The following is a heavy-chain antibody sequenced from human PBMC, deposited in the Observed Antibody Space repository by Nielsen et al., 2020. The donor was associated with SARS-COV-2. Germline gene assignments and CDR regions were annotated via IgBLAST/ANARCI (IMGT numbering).Heavy chain of an antibody. CDR2: IFWDDNR. CDR3: ARSALYTSGWFFVS. CDR1: GFSLTTSGVG. Sequence: SSPTLVKPTQTLTLTCRFSGFSLTTSGVGVGWIRQPPGKALEWLAVIFWDDNRLYNPSLKSRLTITKDPSKDEVLLTMTNVDPMDTATYFCARSALYTSGWFFVSWGRGTLVTASS. J-gene: IGHJ4*02. D-gene: IGHD6-19*01. V-gene: IGHV2-5*02.